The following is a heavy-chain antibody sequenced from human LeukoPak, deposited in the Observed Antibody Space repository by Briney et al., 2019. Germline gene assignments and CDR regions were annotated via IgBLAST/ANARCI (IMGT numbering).Heavy chain of an antibody. D-gene: IGHD2-21*01. V-gene: IGHV4-4*08. CDR2: AADSGST. CDR3: ARSVHISAPFDV. J-gene: IGHJ4*02. Sequence: AETLSLTCTVSGDSMSDYFWTWIRQPPGKGLEWIGYAADSGSTNYNPSLKSRVTISVDTSKNQFSLKLNSVTAADTAVYYCARSVHISAPFDVWGQGTLVTVSS. CDR1: GDSMSDYF.